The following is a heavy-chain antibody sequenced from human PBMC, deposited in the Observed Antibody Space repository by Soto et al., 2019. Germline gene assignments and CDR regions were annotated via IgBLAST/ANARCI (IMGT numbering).Heavy chain of an antibody. D-gene: IGHD3-3*01. J-gene: IGHJ6*03. CDR2: ISAYNGNT. V-gene: IGHV1-18*01. CDR1: GYTFTSYG. CDR3: ARAYYDFWSGYYYYYYYYMDV. Sequence: ASVKVSCKASGYTFTSYGISWVRQAPGQGLEWMGWISAYNGNTNYAQKLQGRVTMTTDTSTSTAYMELSSLRSEDTALYYCARAYYDFWSGYYYYYYYYMDVWGKGTTVTVSS.